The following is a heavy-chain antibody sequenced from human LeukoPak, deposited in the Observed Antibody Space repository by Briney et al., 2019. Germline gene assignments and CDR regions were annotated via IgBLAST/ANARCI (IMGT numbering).Heavy chain of an antibody. Sequence: GGSLRLSCAASGFTFSSYSMNWVRQAPGKGLEWVSYISSSSSTIYYADSVKGRFTISGDNAKNSLYLQMNSLRAEDTAVYYCARDLWMSDASDIWGQGTMVTVSS. D-gene: IGHD3-3*01. CDR1: GFTFSSYS. CDR3: ARDLWMSDASDI. J-gene: IGHJ3*02. CDR2: ISSSSSTI. V-gene: IGHV3-48*04.